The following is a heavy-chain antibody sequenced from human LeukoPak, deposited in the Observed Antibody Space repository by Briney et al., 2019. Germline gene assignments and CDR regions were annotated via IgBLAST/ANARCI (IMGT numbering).Heavy chain of an antibody. CDR1: GFTFSNAW. D-gene: IGHD3-10*01. CDR2: LKSKTDGGTT. J-gene: IGHJ4*02. Sequence: GGSLRLSCAASGFTFSNAWISWVRQAPGKGLGWVGRLKSKTDGGTTDYSGPVKGRFTTSRDDSKNTLYLQMNSLKTEDTAVYYCTTPVSGSPSYFDYWGQGTLVTVSS. CDR3: TTPVSGSPSYFDY. V-gene: IGHV3-15*01.